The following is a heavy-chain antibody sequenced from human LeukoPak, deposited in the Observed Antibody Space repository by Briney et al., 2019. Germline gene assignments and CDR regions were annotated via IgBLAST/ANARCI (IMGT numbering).Heavy chain of an antibody. CDR1: AFTFSNYT. J-gene: IGHJ4*02. D-gene: IGHD5-12*01. Sequence: GGSLRLSCAASAFTFSNYTMHWVRQAPGQGLEWVAVISYDGSNKSPADSVKGRFTISRDNSKNTLYLQMNSLRGEDTAVYYCARIPRTWLRFPYFDYWGQGTLVIVSS. V-gene: IGHV3-30-3*01. CDR2: ISYDGSNK. CDR3: ARIPRTWLRFPYFDY.